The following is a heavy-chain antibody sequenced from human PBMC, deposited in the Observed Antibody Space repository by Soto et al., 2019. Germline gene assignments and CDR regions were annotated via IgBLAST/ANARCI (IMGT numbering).Heavy chain of an antibody. CDR3: ARGSSRWDY. Sequence: SETLSLTCTVSGGSISSFYWSWIRQPAGKGLEWIGRIYSGGRNSYNPSLKSRVTMSVDTSKNQFSLRLSSVTAADTAMYYCARGSSRWDYWGQGTLVTVSS. D-gene: IGHD6-13*01. CDR1: GGSISSFY. J-gene: IGHJ4*02. V-gene: IGHV4-4*07. CDR2: IYSGGRN.